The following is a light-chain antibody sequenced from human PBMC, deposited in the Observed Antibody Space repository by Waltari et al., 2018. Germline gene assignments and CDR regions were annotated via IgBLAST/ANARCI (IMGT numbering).Light chain of an antibody. V-gene: IGLV2-23*02. CDR3: CSYAGANTYV. CDR2: EVS. J-gene: IGLJ1*01. Sequence: QSALTQPASVSGSPGQSITVPCTGTSSDVGRYNLVSWYQHHPPKAPKLMIYEVSKRPSGVSNRFSGSKSGNTASLTISGLQPEDEADYYCCSYAGANTYVFGSGTKVTVL. CDR1: SSDVGRYNL.